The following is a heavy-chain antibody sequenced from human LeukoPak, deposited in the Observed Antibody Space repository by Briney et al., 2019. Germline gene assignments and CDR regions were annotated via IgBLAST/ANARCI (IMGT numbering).Heavy chain of an antibody. J-gene: IGHJ4*02. D-gene: IGHD3-10*01. V-gene: IGHV3-23*01. CDR1: GFTFSSYA. Sequence: GGSLRLSCAASGFTFSSYAMTWVRQAPGKGLDWVSAISSSDGSTYYGDSAKGRFTISRDNSKNTLYLQMDSLRAEDTAVYYCAKDLYYYGSGSLDYWGQGTLVTVSP. CDR3: AKDLYYYGSGSLDY. CDR2: ISSSDGST.